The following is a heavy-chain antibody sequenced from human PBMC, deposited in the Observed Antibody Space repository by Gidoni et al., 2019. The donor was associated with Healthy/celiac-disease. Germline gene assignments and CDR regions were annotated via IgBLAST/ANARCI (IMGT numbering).Heavy chain of an antibody. D-gene: IGHD3-22*01. CDR3: ASKYYYDSSGETTLFDY. CDR2: IYHSGST. V-gene: IGHV4-4*02. Sequence: QVQLQESGPGLVKPSGTLSLTCAVSGGSISRSNWWSWVRQPPGKGLEWIGEIYHSGSTNYNPSLKSRVTISVDKSKNQFSLKLSSVTAADTAVYYCASKYYYDSSGETTLFDYWGQGTLVTVSS. J-gene: IGHJ4*02. CDR1: GGSISRSNW.